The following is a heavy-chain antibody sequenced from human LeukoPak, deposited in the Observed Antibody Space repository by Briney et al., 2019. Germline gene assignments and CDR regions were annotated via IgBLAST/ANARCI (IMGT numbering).Heavy chain of an antibody. CDR2: IYSSGST. CDR3: ARASLDYDFWSGYYTYYYGMDV. J-gene: IGHJ6*02. V-gene: IGHV4-59*01. D-gene: IGHD3-3*01. Sequence: SETLSLTCTVSGGSISSYYWSWIRQPPGKGLEWIGYIYSSGSTNYNPSLKSRVTISVDTSKNQFSLRLSSVTAADTAVYYCARASLDYDFWSGYYTYYYGMDVWGQGTTVTVSS. CDR1: GGSISSYY.